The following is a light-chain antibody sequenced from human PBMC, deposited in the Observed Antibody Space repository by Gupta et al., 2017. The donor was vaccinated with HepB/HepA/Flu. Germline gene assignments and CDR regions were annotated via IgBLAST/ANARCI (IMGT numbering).Light chain of an antibody. Sequence: DIQMTQSPSTLTASVGDRVTITCRASQTISIWLAWYQQKPGKAPKLLISKVSNGESGVPSRFSGSGSEKEFTLTSSSRQHEDFANYYGQQDNFYLTFGQGTKVEIK. J-gene: IGKJ1*01. CDR3: QQDNFYLT. CDR1: QTISIW. V-gene: IGKV1-5*03. CDR2: KVS.